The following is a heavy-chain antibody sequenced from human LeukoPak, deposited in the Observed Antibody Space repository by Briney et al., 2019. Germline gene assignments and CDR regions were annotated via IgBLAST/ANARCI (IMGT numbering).Heavy chain of an antibody. CDR1: GGSIISCY. CDR2: IYYSGST. Sequence: SETLSLTCTVSGGSIISCYWSWIGQPPGKGLEWIGYIYYSGSTNYNPSLKSRVTISVDTSKNQFSLKLSSVTAADTAVYYCARRQRGGSSSGHHDYWGQGTLVTVSS. CDR3: ARRQRGGSSSGHHDY. V-gene: IGHV4-59*08. D-gene: IGHD1-26*01. J-gene: IGHJ4*02.